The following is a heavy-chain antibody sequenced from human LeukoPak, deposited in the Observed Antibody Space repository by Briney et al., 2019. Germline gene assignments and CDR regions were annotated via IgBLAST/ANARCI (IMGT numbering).Heavy chain of an antibody. CDR3: ARGFRSSGDL. CDR2: IKEDGSEK. CDR1: GFTLSNYW. J-gene: IGHJ5*02. Sequence: GGSLRLSCAASGFTLSNYWMNWVRQAPGKGLEWVANIKEDGSEKYYVDSVKGRFTISRDSAKNSLYLQMNSLRVEDTALYYCARGFRSSGDLRGQGTLVTVSS. V-gene: IGHV3-7*03. D-gene: IGHD6-25*01.